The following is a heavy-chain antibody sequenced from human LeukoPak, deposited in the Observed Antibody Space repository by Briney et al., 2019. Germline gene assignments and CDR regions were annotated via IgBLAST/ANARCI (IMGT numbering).Heavy chain of an antibody. CDR3: ARVKDSSGYSLDY. CDR1: RFTFSSYE. D-gene: IGHD3-22*01. J-gene: IGHJ4*02. Sequence: PGGSLRLSCADSRFTFSSYEMNWVRQAPGKGLEWVSYISSSGSTIYYADSVKGRFTISRDNAKNSLYLQMNSLRAEDTAVYYCARVKDSSGYSLDYWGQGTLVTVSS. V-gene: IGHV3-48*03. CDR2: ISSSGSTI.